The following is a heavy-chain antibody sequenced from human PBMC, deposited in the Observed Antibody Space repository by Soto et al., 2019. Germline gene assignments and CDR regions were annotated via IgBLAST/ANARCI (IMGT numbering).Heavy chain of an antibody. Sequence: QVQLVQSGAEVKKPGASVKVSCKASGYTFTSYYMHWVRQAPGQGLEWMGIINPSGGSTSYAQKFQGRVTRPRDTSTSTVYMELSSLRSEDTAGYYCARWGFLTLVRGPFDSWGQGTLVTVSS. J-gene: IGHJ4*02. CDR3: ARWGFLTLVRGPFDS. CDR2: INPSGGST. D-gene: IGHD3-10*01. V-gene: IGHV1-46*03. CDR1: GYTFTSYY.